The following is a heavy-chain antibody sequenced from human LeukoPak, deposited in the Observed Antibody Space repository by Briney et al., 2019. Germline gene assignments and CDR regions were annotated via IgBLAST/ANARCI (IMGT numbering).Heavy chain of an antibody. J-gene: IGHJ6*02. Sequence: GESLKISCKCSGYNFASYWIGWLRQMPGKGLEWMGIIYPGDSDTRYSPPFQGQVTISADKSIGTAYLQWSSLKASDTAIYYCARSDKFEWFGDTRRHYYYGADVWGQGTTVTVSS. CDR2: IYPGDSDT. CDR3: ARSDKFEWFGDTRRHYYYGADV. D-gene: IGHD3-10*01. CDR1: GYNFASYW. V-gene: IGHV5-51*01.